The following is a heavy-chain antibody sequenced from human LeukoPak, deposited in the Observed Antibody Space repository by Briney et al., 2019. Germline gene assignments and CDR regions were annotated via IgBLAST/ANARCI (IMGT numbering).Heavy chain of an antibody. V-gene: IGHV4-31*03. J-gene: IGHJ4*02. CDR2: IYYSGRT. D-gene: IGHD2-21*02. CDR3: ARLGSPAYCGGDCYLDY. Sequence: SETLSLTCTVSGGSFSSGGYYWSWIRQHPGKGLEWIGYIYYSGRTYYNPSLKSRVTISVDRSKNQFSLKLSSVTAADTAVYYCARLGSPAYCGGDCYLDYWGQGTLVTVSS. CDR1: GGSFSSGGYY.